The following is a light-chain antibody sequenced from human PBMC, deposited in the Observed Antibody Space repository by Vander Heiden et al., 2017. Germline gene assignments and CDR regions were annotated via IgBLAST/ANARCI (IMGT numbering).Light chain of an antibody. J-gene: IGKJ4*01. CDR2: DAS. CDR3: QQRSNSPS. Sequence: EIVLTQSPATLSLSPGERATLSCRASQSVSSYLAWYQQKPGQAPRLLIYDASNRATGIPARYSGSGSGTDFTLTISSLEPEDFAVYYCQQRSNSPSFGGEAKVGIQ. CDR1: QSVSSY. V-gene: IGKV3-11*01.